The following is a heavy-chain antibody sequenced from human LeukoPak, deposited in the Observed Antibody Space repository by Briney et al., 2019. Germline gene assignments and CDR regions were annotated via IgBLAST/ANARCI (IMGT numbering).Heavy chain of an antibody. CDR2: INPNSGGT. CDR1: GYTFTGYY. J-gene: IGHJ4*02. V-gene: IGHV1-2*02. CDR3: ARARSGYYYRTVFDY. D-gene: IGHD3-22*01. Sequence: ASVNVSCKASGYTFTGYYMHWVRQAPGQGLEWMGWINPNSGGTNYAQKFQGRVTMTRDTSISTAYMELSRLRSDDTAVYYCARARSGYYYRTVFDYWGQGTLVTVSS.